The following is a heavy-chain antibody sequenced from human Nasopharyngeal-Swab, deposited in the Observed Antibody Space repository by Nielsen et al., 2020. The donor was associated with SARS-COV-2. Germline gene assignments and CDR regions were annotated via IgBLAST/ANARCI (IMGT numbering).Heavy chain of an antibody. J-gene: IGHJ6*03. CDR1: GFSFSPYW. CDR2: IKQDGSEK. V-gene: IGHV3-7*03. D-gene: IGHD3-16*02. Sequence: ETLSLTCAASGFSFSPYWMTWVRQAPGKGLEWVANIKQDGSEKYYVDSVKGRFTVSRDNPKNLLYLQVNSLRAEDTAVYYCARQGVFVPAYFHQYYMDVWGKGTTVTVSS. CDR3: ARQGVFVPAYFHQYYMDV.